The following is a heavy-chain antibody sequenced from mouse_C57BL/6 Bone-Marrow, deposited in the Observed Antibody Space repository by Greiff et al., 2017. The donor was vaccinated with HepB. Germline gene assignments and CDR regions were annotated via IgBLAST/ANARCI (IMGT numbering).Heavy chain of an antibody. CDR3: ARAYSNYGWFAY. D-gene: IGHD2-5*01. Sequence: QVQLQQSGAELARPGASVKLSCKASGYTFTSYGISWVKQRTGQGLEWIGEIYPRSGNTYYNEKFKGKATLTADKSSSTAYMELRSLTSEDSAVYFCARAYSNYGWFAYWGQGILVTVSA. V-gene: IGHV1-81*01. CDR1: GYTFTSYG. CDR2: IYPRSGNT. J-gene: IGHJ3*01.